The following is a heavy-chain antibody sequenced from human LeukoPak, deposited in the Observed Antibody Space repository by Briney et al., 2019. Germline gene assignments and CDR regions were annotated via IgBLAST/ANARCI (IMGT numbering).Heavy chain of an antibody. D-gene: IGHD7-27*01. CDR3: ARDTGVGWFDP. CDR2: KYTNVGP. CDR1: GDFISPYY. Sequence: WEPVSLLCTLCGDFISPYYGSWLRKPGDKGLECIGRKYTNVGPIYNRSLKSRVNVSVDTSKELFFLKQEHVTAAATAVDYFARDTGVGWFDPWGQGTPVTV. J-gene: IGHJ5*02. V-gene: IGHV4-4*07.